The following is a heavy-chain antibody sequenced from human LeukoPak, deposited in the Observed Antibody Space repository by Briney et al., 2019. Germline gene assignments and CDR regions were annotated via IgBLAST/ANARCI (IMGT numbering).Heavy chain of an antibody. CDR1: GGPISSYY. CDR2: IYYSGST. J-gene: IGHJ6*02. D-gene: IGHD2-21*01. Sequence: KPSETLSLTCTVSGGPISSYYGSWIRQPPGKGLEGLGYIYYSGSTNYNPSLKSRVTISVDTSKNQFSLKLSSVTAADTAVYYCARVGCGCDCGMDVWGQGTTVTVSS. V-gene: IGHV4-59*01. CDR3: ARVGCGCDCGMDV.